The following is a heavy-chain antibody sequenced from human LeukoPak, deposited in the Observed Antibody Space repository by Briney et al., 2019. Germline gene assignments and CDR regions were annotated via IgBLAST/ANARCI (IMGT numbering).Heavy chain of an antibody. CDR1: GYTFTSYG. CDR2: ISAYNGNT. CDR3: ARDLRYSSSSYGTFADY. D-gene: IGHD6-6*01. Sequence: ASVKVSCKASGYTFTSYGISWVRQAPGQGLEWMGWISAYNGNTNYAQKLQGRVIMTTDTSTSTAYMELRSLRSDDTAVYYCARDLRYSSSSYGTFADYWGQGTLVTVSS. J-gene: IGHJ4*02. V-gene: IGHV1-18*01.